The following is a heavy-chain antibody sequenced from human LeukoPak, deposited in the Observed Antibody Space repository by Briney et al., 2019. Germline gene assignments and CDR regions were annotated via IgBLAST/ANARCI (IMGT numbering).Heavy chain of an antibody. D-gene: IGHD2-2*01. CDR1: GGSISSSSYY. J-gene: IGHJ6*03. V-gene: IGHV4-39*06. Sequence: SETLSLTCIVSGGSISSSSYYWGWIRPPPGKGLEWMGSNYYSGSNYHNPSLKSRVTISVHTSKNQFTLKLSSVTAADTAVYYCARGGADIVVVPASMGGSYFRTYYMDVWGKGTTVTISS. CDR2: NYYSGSN. CDR3: ARGGADIVVVPASMGGSYFRTYYMDV.